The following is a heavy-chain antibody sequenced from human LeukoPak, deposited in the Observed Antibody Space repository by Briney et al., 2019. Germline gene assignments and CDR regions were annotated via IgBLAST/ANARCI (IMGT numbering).Heavy chain of an antibody. J-gene: IGHJ4*02. CDR1: GFTVITND. CDR3: ATDFYSTSQPDY. Sequence: GGSLRLSCAASGFTVITNDMTWVRQVPGKGLEWVSVLYSDGNTKYADSVQGRFTISRDNSKNTLYLQMNSLRTDDTAVYYCATDFYSTSQPDYWGQGTLVTVSS. CDR2: LYSDGNT. V-gene: IGHV3-53*05. D-gene: IGHD2/OR15-2a*01.